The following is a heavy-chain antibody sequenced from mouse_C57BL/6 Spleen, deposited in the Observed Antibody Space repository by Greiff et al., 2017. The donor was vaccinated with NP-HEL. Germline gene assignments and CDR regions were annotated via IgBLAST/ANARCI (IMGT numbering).Heavy chain of an antibody. J-gene: IGHJ4*01. CDR2: IHPNSGST. CDR1: GYTFTSYW. V-gene: IGHV1-64*01. Sequence: VQLQQPGAELVKPGASVKLSCKASGYTFTSYWMHWVKQRPGQGLEWIGMIHPNSGSTNYNEKFKSKATLTVDKSSSTAYMQLSSLTSEDSAVYYCARSSLLYAMDYWGQGTSVTVSS. CDR3: ARSSLLYAMDY. D-gene: IGHD6-5*01.